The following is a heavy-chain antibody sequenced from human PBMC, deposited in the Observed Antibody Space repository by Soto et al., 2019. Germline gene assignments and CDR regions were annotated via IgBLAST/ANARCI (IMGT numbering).Heavy chain of an antibody. V-gene: IGHV1-69*13. CDR3: ARDRPPINCSSTSCYPGGFDP. CDR2: IIPIFGTA. Sequence: GASVKVSCXXSXGTFSSYAIRWVGQAPGQGLEWMGGIIPIFGTANYAQKFQGRVTITADESTSTAYMELSSLRSEDTAVYYCARDRPPINCSSTSCYPGGFDPWGQGTLVTVS. CDR1: XGTFSSYA. D-gene: IGHD2-2*01. J-gene: IGHJ5*02.